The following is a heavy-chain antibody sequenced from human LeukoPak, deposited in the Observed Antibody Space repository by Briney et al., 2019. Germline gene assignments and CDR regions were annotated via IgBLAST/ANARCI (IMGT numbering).Heavy chain of an antibody. Sequence: PSETLSLTCTVSGGSISSYYWSWIRQPPGKGLEWIGYIYYSGSTNYNPSLKSRVTISVDTSKNQFSLKLSSVTAADTAVYYCAGLITMVRGVIKDYWGQGTLVTVSS. CDR1: GGSISSYY. CDR2: IYYSGST. V-gene: IGHV4-59*12. J-gene: IGHJ4*02. CDR3: AGLITMVRGVIKDY. D-gene: IGHD3-10*01.